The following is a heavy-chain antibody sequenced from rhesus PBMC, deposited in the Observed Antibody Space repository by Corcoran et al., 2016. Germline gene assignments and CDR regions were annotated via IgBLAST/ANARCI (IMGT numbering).Heavy chain of an antibody. Sequence: QVQLQESGPGLVKPSETLSLTCAVSGGSFSSYWWSWIRQPPGKGLEWIGAINGNRGTTNYNPSLKSRVTISKDASKNQFSLKLSSVTAADTAVYYCARDPGYSYSRNFDYWGQGVLVTVSS. CDR2: INGNRGTT. CDR1: GGSFSSYW. V-gene: IGHV4-80*01. J-gene: IGHJ4*01. CDR3: ARDPGYSYSRNFDY. D-gene: IGHD5-12*01.